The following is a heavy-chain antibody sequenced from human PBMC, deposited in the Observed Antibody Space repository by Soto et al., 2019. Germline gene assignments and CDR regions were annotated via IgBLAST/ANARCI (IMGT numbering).Heavy chain of an antibody. J-gene: IGHJ6*02. CDR3: ARLSRIAAAGTYYYGMDV. Sequence: GESLKISCKGSGYNFTSYWISWVRQMPGKGLEWMGRIDPSDSYTNYSPSFQGHATISADKSISTAYLQWSSLKASDTAMYYCARLSRIAAAGTYYYGMDVWGQGTTVTVSS. CDR2: IDPSDSYT. D-gene: IGHD6-13*01. V-gene: IGHV5-10-1*01. CDR1: GYNFTSYW.